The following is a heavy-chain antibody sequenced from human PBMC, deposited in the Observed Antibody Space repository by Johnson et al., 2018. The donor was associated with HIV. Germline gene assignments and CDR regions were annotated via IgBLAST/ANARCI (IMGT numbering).Heavy chain of an antibody. CDR3: AAVGGIGSSWSAAFDI. J-gene: IGHJ3*02. Sequence: QVQLVESGGGVVQPGRSLRLSCAASGFTFSSYAMHWVRQAPGKGLEWVAVISYDGSNKYYADSVKGRFTISRDNSKNTLYLQMNSLRAEDTAVYYCAAVGGIGSSWSAAFDIWGQGTMVTVSS. D-gene: IGHD6-13*01. V-gene: IGHV3-30-3*01. CDR2: ISYDGSNK. CDR1: GFTFSSYA.